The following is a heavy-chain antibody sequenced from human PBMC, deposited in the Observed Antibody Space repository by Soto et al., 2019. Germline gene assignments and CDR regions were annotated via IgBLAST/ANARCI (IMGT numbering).Heavy chain of an antibody. J-gene: IGHJ6*02. V-gene: IGHV1-18*04. D-gene: IGHD5-18*01. CDR1: GYTFTSYG. Sequence: QVQLVQSGAEVKKPGASVKVSCKASGYTFTSYGISWVRQAPGQGLEWMGWISAYNGNTHYAQKFQGRVTMTTDTSTSTAYMELRSLRSDDTVVYYCARDPAAMVTYYYYGMDVWGQVTTVTVSS. CDR2: ISAYNGNT. CDR3: ARDPAAMVTYYYYGMDV.